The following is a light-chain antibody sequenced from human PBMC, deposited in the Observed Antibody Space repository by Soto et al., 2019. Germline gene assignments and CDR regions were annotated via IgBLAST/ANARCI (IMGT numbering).Light chain of an antibody. CDR2: DAT. Sequence: AYILSACVKNGVTSTCRASQTIDSWVAWYQQKPGKAPKLLVYDATSLESGVSSRFSGSGYGTDFTLSINNLQPDDFATYYCQQYNRLITFGQGTRLEI. V-gene: IGKV1-5*01. J-gene: IGKJ5*01. CDR1: QTIDSW. CDR3: QQYNRLIT.